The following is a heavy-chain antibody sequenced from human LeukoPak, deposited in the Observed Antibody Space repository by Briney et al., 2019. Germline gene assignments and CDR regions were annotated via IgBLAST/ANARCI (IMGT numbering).Heavy chain of an antibody. CDR1: GYTLTDYY. CDR3: ARGRRILGGPENAGDFFDY. D-gene: IGHD3-16*01. V-gene: IGHV1-2*02. CDR2: INPNSGAT. Sequence: APVKVSCKASGYTLTDYYLHWVRQAPGQGLKWMGWINPNSGATDYAQSFQARVTMTRDTSIGSGYMELTGLESDDTAVYYCARGRRILGGPENAGDFFDYWGQGSLVTVSS. J-gene: IGHJ4*01.